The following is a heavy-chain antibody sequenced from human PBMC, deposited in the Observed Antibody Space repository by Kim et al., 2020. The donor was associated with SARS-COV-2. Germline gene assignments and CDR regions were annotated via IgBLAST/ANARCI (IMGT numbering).Heavy chain of an antibody. D-gene: IGHD3-10*01. J-gene: IGHJ1*01. CDR3: ATSYVLLWFGELSYEYFQH. CDR2: IYPGDSDT. V-gene: IGHV5-51*01. Sequence: GESLKISCKGSGYSFTSYWIGWVRQMPGKGLEWMGIIYPGDSDTRYSPSFQGQVTISADKSISTAYLQWSSLKASDTAMYYCATSYVLLWFGELSYEYFQHWGQGTLVTVSS. CDR1: GYSFTSYW.